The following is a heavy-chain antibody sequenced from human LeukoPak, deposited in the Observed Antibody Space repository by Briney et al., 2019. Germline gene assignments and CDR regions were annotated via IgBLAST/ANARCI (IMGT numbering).Heavy chain of an antibody. CDR1: GFIFSSCG. Sequence: PGGSLRLSCAASGFIFSSCGMNWVRQAPGKGLEWVSYISSLSGTIYYADSVKGRFTISRDNAKNSLYLQMNSLRAEDTAIYYCARVVGGIHDIWGQGTMVTVSS. J-gene: IGHJ3*02. CDR3: ARVVGGIHDI. V-gene: IGHV3-48*01. CDR2: ISSLSGTI. D-gene: IGHD5-18*01.